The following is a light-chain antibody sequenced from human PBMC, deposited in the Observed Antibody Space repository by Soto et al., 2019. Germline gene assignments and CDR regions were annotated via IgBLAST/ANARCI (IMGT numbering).Light chain of an antibody. V-gene: IGKV3-15*01. CDR2: GAS. CDR3: QQYNNWPRT. J-gene: IGKJ4*01. CDR1: QSVSIN. Sequence: EIVMTQSPATLSVSPGERATRSCRASQSVSINLAWYQQKPGQAPRLLIYGASTRATGIPARFSGSGSGTEFTLTISGLQSEDFAVYYCQQYNNWPRTFGGGTKVEIK.